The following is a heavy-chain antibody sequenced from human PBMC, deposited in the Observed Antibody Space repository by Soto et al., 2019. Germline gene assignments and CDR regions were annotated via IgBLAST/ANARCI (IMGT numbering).Heavy chain of an antibody. V-gene: IGHV1-46*01. CDR2: INPSGGST. J-gene: IGHJ6*02. Sequence: ASVKVSCKASGYTFTSYYMHWVRQAPGQGLEWMGIINPSGGSTSCAQKFQGRVTMTRDTSTSTVYMELSSLRSEDTAVYYCARDGRDFGIGQQQPNYYGMDVWGQGTTVTVAS. D-gene: IGHD3-3*01. CDR3: ARDGRDFGIGQQQPNYYGMDV. CDR1: GYTFTSYY.